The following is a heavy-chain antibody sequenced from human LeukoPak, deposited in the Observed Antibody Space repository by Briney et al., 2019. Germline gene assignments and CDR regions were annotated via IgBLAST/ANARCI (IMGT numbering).Heavy chain of an antibody. CDR2: IWYDGSNK. D-gene: IGHD4-17*01. Sequence: PGGSLRLSCAASGFTFSNYGMHWVRQAPGKGLEWVAVIWYDGSNKYYSDSVRGRFTISRDNSKNTLYLQMNSLRAEDTAVYYCARGYDYGDYGVAEWGQGTLVTVSS. V-gene: IGHV3-33*01. J-gene: IGHJ4*02. CDR3: ARGYDYGDYGVAE. CDR1: GFTFSNYG.